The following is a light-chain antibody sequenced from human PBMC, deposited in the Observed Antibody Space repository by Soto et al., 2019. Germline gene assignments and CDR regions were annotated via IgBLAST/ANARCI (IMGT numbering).Light chain of an antibody. Sequence: HSVLTQPPSASGTPGQRVTISCSGSSSNIGSNTVNWYQQLPGTAPKLLIYSNNQRPSGVPDRFSGSKSGTSASLAISGLQSEDEADYYCAAWDDSLNGYYVFGTGNKVTVL. J-gene: IGLJ1*01. CDR2: SNN. V-gene: IGLV1-44*01. CDR3: AAWDDSLNGYYV. CDR1: SSNIGSNT.